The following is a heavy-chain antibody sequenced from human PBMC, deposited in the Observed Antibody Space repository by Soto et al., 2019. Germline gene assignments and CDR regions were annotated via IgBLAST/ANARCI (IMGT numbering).Heavy chain of an antibody. CDR1: GYSFTSYW. D-gene: IGHD3-10*02. CDR2: IYPGDSDT. CDR3: ARLFSGSPYYYYYYGMDV. V-gene: IGHV5-51*01. J-gene: IGHJ6*02. Sequence: RGESLKISCKGSGYSFTSYWIGWVRQMPGKGLEWMGIIYPGDSDTRYSPSFQGQVTISADKSISTAYLQWSSLKASDTAMYYCARLFSGSPYYYYYYGMDVWGQGTTVTVSS.